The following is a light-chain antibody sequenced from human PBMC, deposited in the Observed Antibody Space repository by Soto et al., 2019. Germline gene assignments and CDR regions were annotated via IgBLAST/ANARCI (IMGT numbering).Light chain of an antibody. V-gene: IGLV2-14*02. CDR1: SSDVGSYDL. CDR2: EAS. CDR3: SLYTSENTYV. Sequence: QSALTQPASVSGSPGQSITISCTGTSSDVGSYDLVSWYQQHPGNAPKLMIYEASNRPSGVPDRFSGSKSGNTASLTISGLQAADEADYYCSLYTSENTYVFGTGTKLTVL. J-gene: IGLJ1*01.